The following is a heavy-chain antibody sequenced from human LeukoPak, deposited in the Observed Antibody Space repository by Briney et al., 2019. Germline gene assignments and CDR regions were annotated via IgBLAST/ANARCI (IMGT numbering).Heavy chain of an antibody. V-gene: IGHV4-61*01. D-gene: IGHD2-15*01. CDR2: IYYSGST. CDR1: GGSLSSGSYY. CDR3: ARGGINDAFDI. J-gene: IGHJ3*02. Sequence: SETLSLTCTVSGGSLSSGSYYWSWIRQPPGKGLEWIGYIYYSGSTNYNPSLKSRVTISVDTSKNQFSLKLCSVTAADTAVYYCARGGINDAFDIWGQGTMVTASS.